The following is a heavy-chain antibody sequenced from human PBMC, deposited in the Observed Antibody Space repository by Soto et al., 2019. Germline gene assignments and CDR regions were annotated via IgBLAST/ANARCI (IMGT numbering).Heavy chain of an antibody. CDR3: ARSYSSSWYSALLDY. Sequence: QITLKESGPTLVKPTQTLTLTCTFSGFSLSTSGVGVGWIRQPPGKALEWLALIYWDDDKRYSPSLKSRLTITKDTSKIRVVLTMTYLDPVDTATYYCARSYSSSWYSALLDYWGQGTLVTVS. CDR1: GFSLSTSGVG. V-gene: IGHV2-5*02. CDR2: IYWDDDK. D-gene: IGHD6-13*01. J-gene: IGHJ4*02.